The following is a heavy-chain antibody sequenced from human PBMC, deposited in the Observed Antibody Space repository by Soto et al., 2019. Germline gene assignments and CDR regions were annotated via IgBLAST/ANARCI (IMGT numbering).Heavy chain of an antibody. Sequence: QVQLVESGGGVVQPGRSLRLSCAASGFTFSTYAMHWVRQAPGKGLAWVAIIAYHGSNNYYADSVKGRFTICRDDPNHTLYLQMNSLTPEDAAVYYCARDLPQYCSAGSCYPDSWGQGTLVTVSS. V-gene: IGHV3-30-3*01. CDR3: ARDLPQYCSAGSCYPDS. CDR2: IAYHGSNN. CDR1: GFTFSTYA. D-gene: IGHD2-15*01. J-gene: IGHJ4*02.